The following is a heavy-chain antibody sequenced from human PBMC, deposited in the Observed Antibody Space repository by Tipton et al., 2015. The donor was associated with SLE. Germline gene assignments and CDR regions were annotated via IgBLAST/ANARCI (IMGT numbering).Heavy chain of an antibody. CDR2: INHSGST. V-gene: IGHV4-34*09. J-gene: IGHJ3*02. CDR3: ARAGKDSSGYSAFDI. Sequence: TLSLTCAVYGGSFSGYYWSWIRQPPGKGLEWIGEINHSGSTNYNPSLKSRVTISVDTSKNQFSLKLSSVTAADTAVYYCARAGKDSSGYSAFDIWSQGTMVTVSS. CDR1: GGSFSGYY. D-gene: IGHD3-22*01.